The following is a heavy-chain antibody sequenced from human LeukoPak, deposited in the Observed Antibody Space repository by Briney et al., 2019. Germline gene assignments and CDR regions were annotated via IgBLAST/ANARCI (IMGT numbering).Heavy chain of an antibody. CDR1: GFTFSSYW. CDR2: INSDGSST. CDR3: ARVRIAARRSSAFDI. J-gene: IGHJ3*02. V-gene: IGHV3-74*01. D-gene: IGHD6-6*01. Sequence: PGGSLRLSCAASGFTFSSYWMHWVRQAPGQALVWLSRINSDGSSTSYADSVKGRFTISRDNAKNTLYLQMNSLRAEDTAVYYCARVRIAARRSSAFDIWGQGTMVTVSS.